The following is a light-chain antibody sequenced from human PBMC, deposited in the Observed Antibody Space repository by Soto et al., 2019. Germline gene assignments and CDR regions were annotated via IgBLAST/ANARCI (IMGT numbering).Light chain of an antibody. CDR1: QSVSSD. J-gene: IGKJ1*01. CDR2: GSS. V-gene: IGKV3-15*01. Sequence: EIVMTQSPATLSVSPGERATLSCRASQSVSSDLACYQQKPGQAPWLLIYGSSTRATGIPARFSGSVSGTEFTLTISSLYSDDFAVYDCQQYNIWPSFAQGTKVDIK. CDR3: QQYNIWPS.